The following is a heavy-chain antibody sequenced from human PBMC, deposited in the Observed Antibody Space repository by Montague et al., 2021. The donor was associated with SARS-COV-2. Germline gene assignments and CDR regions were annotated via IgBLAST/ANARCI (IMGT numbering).Heavy chain of an antibody. J-gene: IGHJ5*02. CDR3: ARDGTAGDWFDP. V-gene: IGHV4-31*03. CDR2: IHYSGST. Sequence: TLSLTCTVSGGSIRSENYYWSWIRQHPGKGLEWIGYIHYSGSTDYNPSLNSRVSISVDTSKNQSSLKLRSVTAADTAVYFCARDGTAGDWFDPWGQGTLVTVSS. CDR1: GGSIRSENYY. D-gene: IGHD1-26*01.